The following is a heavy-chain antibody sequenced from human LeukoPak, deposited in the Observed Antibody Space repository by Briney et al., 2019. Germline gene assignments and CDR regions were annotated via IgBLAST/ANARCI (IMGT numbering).Heavy chain of an antibody. V-gene: IGHV3-30*03. CDR2: ISYDGSNK. Sequence: GGSLRLSCAASGFTFTSYVMHWVRQAPGKGLQWVALISYDGSNKYYADSVKGRFTISRDNSKNTLYLQMNSLRAEDTAVYYCARGISTGYSFDYWGQGTLVTVSS. J-gene: IGHJ4*02. D-gene: IGHD3-22*01. CDR3: ARGISTGYSFDY. CDR1: GFTFTSYV.